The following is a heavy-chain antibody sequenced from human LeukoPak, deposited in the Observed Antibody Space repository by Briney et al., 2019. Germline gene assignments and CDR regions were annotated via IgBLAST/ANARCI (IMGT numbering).Heavy chain of an antibody. CDR2: IYYSGTT. Sequence: SETLSLTCTVSGGSISSSSYYWGWIRQPPGKGLEWIGSIYYSGTTYYNPSLKSRVTISVDTSTDQFSLKLSSVTAADTAVYYCAREGEEWLNAFDIWGQGTMVTVSS. D-gene: IGHD3-3*01. CDR1: GGSISSSSYY. V-gene: IGHV4-39*02. CDR3: AREGEEWLNAFDI. J-gene: IGHJ3*02.